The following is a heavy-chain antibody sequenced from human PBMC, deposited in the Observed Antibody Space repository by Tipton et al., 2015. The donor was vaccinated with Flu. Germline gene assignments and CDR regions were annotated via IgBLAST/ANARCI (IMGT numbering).Heavy chain of an antibody. CDR1: CDSIGSHYF. D-gene: IGHD4-11*01. Sequence: TLSLTCSVSCDSIGSHYFWGWVRQPPGQGLEWIGNIHRSGSTYRHPSLKGRVIMSDDTSKNQFSLKLSSVTAADTAVYYCARREYSNYESETKNWFDPWGEGVLVTVSS. CDR2: IHRSGST. V-gene: IGHV4-38-2*01. CDR3: ARREYSNYESETKNWFDP. J-gene: IGHJ5*02.